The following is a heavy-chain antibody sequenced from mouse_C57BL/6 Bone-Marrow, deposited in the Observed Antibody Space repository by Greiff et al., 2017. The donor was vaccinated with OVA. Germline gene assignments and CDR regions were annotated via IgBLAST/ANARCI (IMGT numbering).Heavy chain of an antibody. J-gene: IGHJ2*01. CDR2: IHPNSGST. CDR1: GYTFTSYW. V-gene: IGHV1-64*01. Sequence: QVQLQQPGAELVKPGASVKLSCKASGYTFTSYWMHWVKQRPGQGLEWIGMIHPNSGSTNYNEKFKSKATLTVDKSSSTAYMQLSSLTSEYSAVYYCARTRYYGSSFSFDYWGQGTTLTVSS. D-gene: IGHD1-1*01. CDR3: ARTRYYGSSFSFDY.